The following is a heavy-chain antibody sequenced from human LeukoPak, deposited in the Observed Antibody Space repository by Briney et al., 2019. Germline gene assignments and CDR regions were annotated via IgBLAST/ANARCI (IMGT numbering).Heavy chain of an antibody. Sequence: SETLSLTCTVSGASISRFYWSWVRQPPGKGLEWIGYIHFRGSTNYNPSLKSGVTISVDAAKNQFSLKLSSVTAADTAVYYCVGVGEVVGPTLSIPYWYFDLWGRGTLVTVSS. D-gene: IGHD1-26*01. CDR2: IHFRGST. J-gene: IGHJ2*01. CDR3: VGVGEVVGPTLSIPYWYFDL. CDR1: GASISRFY. V-gene: IGHV4-59*01.